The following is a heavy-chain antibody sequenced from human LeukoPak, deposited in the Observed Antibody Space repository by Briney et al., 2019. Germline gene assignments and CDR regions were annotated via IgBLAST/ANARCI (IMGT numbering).Heavy chain of an antibody. J-gene: IGHJ4*02. D-gene: IGHD5-12*01. V-gene: IGHV3-7*03. CDR1: GVTFSTNW. Sequence: GGSLRLSCTASGVTFSTNWMAWVRQAPGKGLEWVANIKEDGSETYYVDSVKGRFTISRDNAKNSVYLQMSSLRAEDTAVYYCARDPDRTTTSCFDYWGQGTLVTVSS. CDR3: ARDPDRTTTSCFDY. CDR2: IKEDGSET.